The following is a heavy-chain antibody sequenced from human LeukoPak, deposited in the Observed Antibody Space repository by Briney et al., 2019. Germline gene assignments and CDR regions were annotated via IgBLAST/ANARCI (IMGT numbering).Heavy chain of an antibody. Sequence: GGSLRLSCAASRFTFSSYAMHWVRQAPGKGLEWVAVISYDGSNKYYADSVKGRFTISRDNSKNTLYLQMNSLRAEDTAVYYCARVPTHYYDSSGYYPYYFDYWGQGTLVTVSS. V-gene: IGHV3-30-3*01. CDR1: RFTFSSYA. D-gene: IGHD3-22*01. CDR3: ARVPTHYYDSSGYYPYYFDY. CDR2: ISYDGSNK. J-gene: IGHJ4*02.